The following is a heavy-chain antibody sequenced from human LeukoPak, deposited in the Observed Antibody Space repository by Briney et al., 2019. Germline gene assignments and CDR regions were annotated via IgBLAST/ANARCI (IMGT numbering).Heavy chain of an antibody. D-gene: IGHD5-24*01. CDR1: GYTFTSYY. J-gene: IGHJ4*02. CDR2: INPSGGST. V-gene: IGHV1-46*01. CDR3: ARDVGDGYAEDY. Sequence: GASVKVSCKASGYTFTSYYMHWVRQAPGQGLEWMGIINPSGGSTSYAQKFQGRVTMTRDTSASTVYMELSSLRSEDTAVYYCARDVGDGYAEDYWGQGTLVTVSS.